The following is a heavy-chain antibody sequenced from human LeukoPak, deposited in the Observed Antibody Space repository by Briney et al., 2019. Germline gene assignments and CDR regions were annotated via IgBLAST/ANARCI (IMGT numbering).Heavy chain of an antibody. J-gene: IGHJ4*02. D-gene: IGHD3-10*01. CDR1: GYTLTELS. CDR3: ATFFGLVRGVITPFDY. CDR2: FDPEDGET. V-gene: IGHV1-24*01. Sequence: ASVKVSCKVSGYTLTELSMHWVRQAPIQELEWMGGFDPEDGETIYAQKFQGRVTMTEDTSTDTAYMELSSLRSEDTAVYYCATFFGLVRGVITPFDYWGQGTLVTVSS.